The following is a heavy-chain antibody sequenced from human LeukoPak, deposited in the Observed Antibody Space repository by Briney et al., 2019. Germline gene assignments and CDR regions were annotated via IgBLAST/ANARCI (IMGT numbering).Heavy chain of an antibody. J-gene: IGHJ6*02. CDR3: ARGLSGDYDDVYGMDV. Sequence: GASVKVSCKGSGYTFTSYGISWVRQAPGQGLEWMGWMNPNSGNTGYAQKFQGRVTMTRNTSISTAYMELSSLRSEDTAVYYCARGLSGDYDDVYGMDVWGQGTTVTVSS. CDR2: MNPNSGNT. CDR1: GYTFTSYG. D-gene: IGHD4-17*01. V-gene: IGHV1-8*02.